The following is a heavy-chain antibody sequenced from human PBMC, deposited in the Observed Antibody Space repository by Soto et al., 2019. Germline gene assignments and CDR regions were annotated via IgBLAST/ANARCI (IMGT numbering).Heavy chain of an antibody. V-gene: IGHV3-74*01. Sequence: EVQLVESGGGLVQPGGSLRLSCAASGFDFSDSRMHWVRQAPGKGLMWVSRIYNDARSTVYADSVKGRFTISRDNAKNTLFMQMNSLRVEDTAVYYCARTNVLDVWGQGTTVTVSS. J-gene: IGHJ6*02. D-gene: IGHD3-16*01. CDR3: ARTNVLDV. CDR2: IYNDARST. CDR1: GFDFSDSR.